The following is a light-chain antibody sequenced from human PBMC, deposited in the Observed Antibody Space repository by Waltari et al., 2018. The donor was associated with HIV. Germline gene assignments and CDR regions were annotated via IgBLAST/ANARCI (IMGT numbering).Light chain of an antibody. J-gene: IGLJ3*02. CDR2: EVS. V-gene: IGLV2-14*01. Sequence: QSALTQPASVSGSPGQSVTISCTGTSSDVAKYNYVSWYQQHPVQAPKLMIYEVSKRPSGVSNRFSGAKSGNTASLTISGLQAEDDADYYCSSFTSSTTWVFGGGTRLTVL. CDR3: SSFTSSTTWV. CDR1: SSDVAKYNY.